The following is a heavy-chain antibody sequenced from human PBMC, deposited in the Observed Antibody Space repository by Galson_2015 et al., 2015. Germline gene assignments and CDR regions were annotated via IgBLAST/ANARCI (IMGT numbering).Heavy chain of an antibody. CDR1: GYTFTGYY. CDR3: AREWGRGDPERWLQFLYPYYFDY. CDR2: INPNSGGT. Sequence: SVKVSCKASGYTFTGYYMHWVRQAPGQGLEWMGRINPNSGGTNYAQKSQGRVTMTRDTSISTAYMELSRLRSDDTAVYYCAREWGRGDPERWLQFLYPYYFDYWGQGTLVTVSS. D-gene: IGHD5-24*01. J-gene: IGHJ4*02. V-gene: IGHV1-2*06.